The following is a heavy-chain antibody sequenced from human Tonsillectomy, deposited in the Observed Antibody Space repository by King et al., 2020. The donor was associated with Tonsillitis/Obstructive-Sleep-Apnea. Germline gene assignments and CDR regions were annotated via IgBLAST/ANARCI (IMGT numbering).Heavy chain of an antibody. V-gene: IGHV3-15*07. CDR3: TTVSHIGV. J-gene: IGHJ4*02. Sequence: EVQLVESGGGLVKPGGSLRLSCAVSGITLSNAWMNWVRQAPGKGLEWVGRMTGTNDGGTTDYAAPVKGRLTISRDDSKNTLYLQMNSLKTEDTAVYYWTTVSHIGVGGQGTLVTVSS. D-gene: IGHD2-21*01. CDR1: GITLSNAW. CDR2: MTGTNDGGTT.